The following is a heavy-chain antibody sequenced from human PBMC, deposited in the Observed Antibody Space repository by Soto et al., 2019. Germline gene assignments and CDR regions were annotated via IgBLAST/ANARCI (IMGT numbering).Heavy chain of an antibody. J-gene: IGHJ3*02. V-gene: IGHV3-23*01. Sequence: EVQILESGGGLVQPGGSLRLSCAASGFTFSSYAMYWVRQAPGKGLAWVSGISDSGTGTYYADSVKGRFTISRDNSKNTVYLQMKRLRAEDTAVYYCAKDHTVVISDAFDIWGQGTMVNVSS. D-gene: IGHD3-22*01. CDR2: ISDSGTGT. CDR3: AKDHTVVISDAFDI. CDR1: GFTFSSYA.